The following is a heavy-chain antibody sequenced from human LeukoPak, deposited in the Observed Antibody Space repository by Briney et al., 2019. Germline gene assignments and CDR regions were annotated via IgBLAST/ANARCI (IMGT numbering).Heavy chain of an antibody. CDR3: VRETTVITLYGMDV. J-gene: IGHJ6*02. D-gene: IGHD4-17*01. V-gene: IGHV3-74*01. CDR2: INSDGRTT. CDR1: GFTFSGYW. Sequence: GGSLRLSCEASGFTFSGYWMHWVRQAPGKGLVWVSRINSDGRTTDYADSVRGGFTISRDTAKNTLYLQMNSLRAEDTAVYYCVRETTVITLYGMDVWGQGTTVTVSS.